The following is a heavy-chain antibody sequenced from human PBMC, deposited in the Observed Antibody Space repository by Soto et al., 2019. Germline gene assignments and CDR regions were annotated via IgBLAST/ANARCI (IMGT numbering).Heavy chain of an antibody. V-gene: IGHV3-21*01. Sequence: EVQLVESGGGLVKPGGSLRLSCAASGFTFRTYNMHWVRQAPGKGLEWVSSISSTSSFIYYADSLKGRFTISRDNAKNSLYLQMNSLRAEDTALYSCARGRVGFKSFNYYYGMDVWGQGTTVTVSS. D-gene: IGHD3-10*01. J-gene: IGHJ6*02. CDR1: GFTFRTYN. CDR3: ARGRVGFKSFNYYYGMDV. CDR2: ISSTSSFI.